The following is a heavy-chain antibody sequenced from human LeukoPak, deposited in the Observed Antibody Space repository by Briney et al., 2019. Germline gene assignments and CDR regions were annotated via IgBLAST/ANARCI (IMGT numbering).Heavy chain of an antibody. D-gene: IGHD6-13*01. CDR1: GFTFSSYS. Sequence: PGGSLRLSCAASGFTFSSYSMNWVRQAPGKGLEWVSSISSSSSYIYYADSVKGRFTISRDNAKNSLYLQMNSLRAEDTAVYYCARDPAVGQQQLVQDYWDQGTLVTLSS. CDR2: ISSSSSYI. CDR3: ARDPAVGQQQLVQDY. V-gene: IGHV3-21*01. J-gene: IGHJ4*02.